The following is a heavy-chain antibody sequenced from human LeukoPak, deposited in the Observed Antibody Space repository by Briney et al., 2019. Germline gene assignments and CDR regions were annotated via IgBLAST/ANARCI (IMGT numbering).Heavy chain of an antibody. CDR1: GFTFSDYY. CDR3: ARLKRIPYFDY. V-gene: IGHV3-11*01. D-gene: IGHD2-15*01. CDR2: ISSSSSTI. J-gene: IGHJ4*02. Sequence: GSLRLSCAASGFTFSDYYMSWIRQAPGKGVGWGSYISSSSSTIYYADSVKGRFIISRDNAKNSLYLQMNSLRAEDTAVYYCARLKRIPYFDYWGQGTLVTVTS.